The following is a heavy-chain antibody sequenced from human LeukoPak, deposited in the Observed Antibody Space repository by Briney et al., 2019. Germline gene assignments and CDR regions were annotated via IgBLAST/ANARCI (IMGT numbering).Heavy chain of an antibody. V-gene: IGHV4-4*02. D-gene: IGHD2-15*01. CDR2: IYHSGST. J-gene: IGHJ4*02. CDR1: GGSISSSNW. CDR3: ARGKGSGGSLAYFDY. Sequence: SGTLSLTCAVSGGSISSSNWWSWVRQPPGKGLEWIGEIYHSGSTNYNPSLKSRVTTSVDKSKNQFSLKLSSVTAADTAVYYCARGKGSGGSLAYFDYWGQGTLVTVSS.